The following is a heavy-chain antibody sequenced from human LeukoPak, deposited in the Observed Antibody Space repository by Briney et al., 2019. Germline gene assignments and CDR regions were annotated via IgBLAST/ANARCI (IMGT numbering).Heavy chain of an antibody. CDR3: AREIPYSGPTTTYYYYYYYMDV. D-gene: IGHD1-26*01. CDR2: IYTSGST. V-gene: IGHV4-61*02. J-gene: IGHJ6*03. CDR1: GGSISSGSYY. Sequence: PSETLSLTCTVSGGSISSGSYYWSWIRQPAGKGLEWIGRIYTSGSTNYNPSLKSRVTISVDTSKNQFSLKLSSVTAADTAVCYCAREIPYSGPTTTYYYYYYYMDVWGSGTTVTVSS.